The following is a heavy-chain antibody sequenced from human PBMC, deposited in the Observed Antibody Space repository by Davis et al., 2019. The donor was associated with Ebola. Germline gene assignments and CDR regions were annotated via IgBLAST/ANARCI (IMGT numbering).Heavy chain of an antibody. J-gene: IGHJ6*02. CDR2: ISSSSSTI. V-gene: IGHV3-48*01. CDR3: ARDQDTVTTNYYYYYGMDV. D-gene: IGHD4-17*01. Sequence: GESLKISCAASGFTFSSYSMNWVRQAPGKGLEWVSYISSSSSTIYYADSVKGRFTISRDNAKNSLYLQMNSLRAEDTAVYYCARDQDTVTTNYYYYYGMDVWGQGTTVTVSS. CDR1: GFTFSSYS.